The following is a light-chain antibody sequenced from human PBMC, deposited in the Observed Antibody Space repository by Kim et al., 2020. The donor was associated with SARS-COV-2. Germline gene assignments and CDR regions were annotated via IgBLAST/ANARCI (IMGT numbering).Light chain of an antibody. V-gene: IGLV3-21*04. J-gene: IGLJ1*01. CDR3: QVWDSGSDHYV. CDR2: YDR. Sequence: AQGKTASVTCGGNYIGTKSVHWFQQKPGQAPVLVIYYDRDRPSGIPERFSGSNSGNTATLTISRVEAGDEADYYCQVWDSGSDHYVFGPGTKVTVL. CDR1: YIGTKS.